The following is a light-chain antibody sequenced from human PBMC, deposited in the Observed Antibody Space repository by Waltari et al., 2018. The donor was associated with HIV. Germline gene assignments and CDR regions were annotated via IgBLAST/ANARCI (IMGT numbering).Light chain of an antibody. V-gene: IGKV3-15*01. Sequence: ETVMTQSPVTLSVSPGERATPYCRASKSIGTKLAWYQQKPSQAPRLLIYAASTSATGIPARFSGSGSGTAFTLTITSPQSEDFAVYYCQQYNDWPPYTFGQGTKLEIK. J-gene: IGKJ2*01. CDR1: KSIGTK. CDR2: AAS. CDR3: QQYNDWPPYT.